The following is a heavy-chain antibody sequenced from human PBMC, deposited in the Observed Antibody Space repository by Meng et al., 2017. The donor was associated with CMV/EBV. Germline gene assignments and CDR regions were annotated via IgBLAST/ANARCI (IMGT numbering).Heavy chain of an antibody. V-gene: IGHV3-30-3*01. CDR3: ATYWSADY. Sequence: GESLKISCGASGFTFSSEAMHWVRQAPGKGLQWVAGISYDGINKNYADSVKGRFTISRDNSRNTLSLQMNSLRAEDTAMYYCATYWSADYWGQGTLVTVSS. J-gene: IGHJ4*02. CDR2: ISYDGINK. CDR1: GFTFSSEA. D-gene: IGHD1-1*01.